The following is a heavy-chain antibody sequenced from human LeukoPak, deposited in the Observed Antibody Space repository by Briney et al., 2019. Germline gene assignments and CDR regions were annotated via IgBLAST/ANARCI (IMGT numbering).Heavy chain of an antibody. Sequence: GGSLRLSCAASGFTFGDYAMSWFRQAPGKGLEWVGFIRSKAYGGTTEYAASVKGRFTISRDDSKSIAYLQMNSLKTEDTAVYYCTRNTGSGYYLARFDYWGQGTLVTVSS. CDR1: GFTFGDYA. V-gene: IGHV3-49*03. D-gene: IGHD3-22*01. CDR2: IRSKAYGGTT. CDR3: TRNTGSGYYLARFDY. J-gene: IGHJ4*02.